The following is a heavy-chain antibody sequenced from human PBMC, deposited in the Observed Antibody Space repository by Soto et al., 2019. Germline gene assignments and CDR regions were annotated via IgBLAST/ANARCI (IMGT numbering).Heavy chain of an antibody. J-gene: IGHJ4*02. CDR2: IRSKAYGGTT. Sequence: PGGSLRLSCTASGFTFGDYAMSWVRQAPGKGLEWVGFIRSKAYGGTTEYAASVKGRFTISRDDSKSIAYLQMNSLKTEDTAVYYCTRVGCSSTSCYNWGQGTLVTVSS. V-gene: IGHV3-49*04. D-gene: IGHD2-2*02. CDR3: TRVGCSSTSCYN. CDR1: GFTFGDYA.